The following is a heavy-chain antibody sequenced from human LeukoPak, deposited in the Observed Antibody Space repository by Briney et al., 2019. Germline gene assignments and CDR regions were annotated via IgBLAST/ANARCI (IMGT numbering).Heavy chain of an antibody. CDR2: INSDESST. D-gene: IGHD3-22*01. Sequence: PGGSLRLSCAASGFTFSSYAMSWVRQAPGKGLVWVSRINSDESSTSYADSVKGRFTISRDNAKNTLYLQMNSLRAEDTAVYYCARDQPYYYDTRNTFDIWGQGTMVTVSS. CDR1: GFTFSSYA. V-gene: IGHV3-74*01. CDR3: ARDQPYYYDTRNTFDI. J-gene: IGHJ3*02.